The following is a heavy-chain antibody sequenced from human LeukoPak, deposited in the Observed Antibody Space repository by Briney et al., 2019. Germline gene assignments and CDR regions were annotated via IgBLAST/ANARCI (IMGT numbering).Heavy chain of an antibody. CDR2: TSYSGSI. Sequence: SETLSLTCSVSGGSISSSTYSWGWIRQPPGKGLEWIASTSYSGSIYYNPSLKSRVTISVDTSKNQFSLKLSSVTAADTAVYYCAREPVGYYGSGSYYNVGWFDPWGQGTLVTVSS. CDR1: GGSISSSTYS. D-gene: IGHD3-10*01. V-gene: IGHV4-39*07. CDR3: AREPVGYYGSGSYYNVGWFDP. J-gene: IGHJ5*02.